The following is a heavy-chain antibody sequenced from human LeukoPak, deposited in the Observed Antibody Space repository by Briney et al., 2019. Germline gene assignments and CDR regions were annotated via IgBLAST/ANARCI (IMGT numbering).Heavy chain of an antibody. V-gene: IGHV1-24*01. CDR3: ARGPKTRYTFDY. CDR2: FDPEDGET. Sequence: ASVKVSCKVSGYTLTELSMHWVRQAPGKGLEWMGGFDPEDGETIYAQKFQGRVTMTEDTSTDTAYTELSSLRSEDTAVYYCARGPKTRYTFDYWGQGTLVTVSS. D-gene: IGHD5-18*01. CDR1: GYTLTELS. J-gene: IGHJ4*02.